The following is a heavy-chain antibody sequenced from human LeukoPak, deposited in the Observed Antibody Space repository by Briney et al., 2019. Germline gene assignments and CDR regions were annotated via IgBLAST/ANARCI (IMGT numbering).Heavy chain of an antibody. CDR2: IYISGST. CDR3: ARLPVVFDRWYQAALYYYMDV. CDR1: GGSISSYY. V-gene: IGHV4-4*09. D-gene: IGHD2-2*01. J-gene: IGHJ6*03. Sequence: SETLSLTCTVSGGSISSYYWSWIRQPPGKGLEWIGYIYISGSTNYNPSLKSRVTISVDTSKNQFSLKLSSVTAADTAVYYCARLPVVFDRWYQAALYYYMDVWGKGTTVIVSS.